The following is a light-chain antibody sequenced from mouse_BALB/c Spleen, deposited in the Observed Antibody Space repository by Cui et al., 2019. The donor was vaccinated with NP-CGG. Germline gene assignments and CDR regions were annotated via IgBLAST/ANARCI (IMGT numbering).Light chain of an antibody. CDR2: GTN. CDR1: NGAGTISTY. V-gene: IGLV1*01. Sequence: QAVVTQESAPTTSPGEPVTLTCRSSNGAGTISTYDNLVQEKPDHVFTGLIGGTNNRAPGVPARFSGSLIGDKAALTITGAQTEDEAIYFCALWYSNHWVFGGGTKLTVL. CDR3: ALWYSNHWV. J-gene: IGLJ1*01.